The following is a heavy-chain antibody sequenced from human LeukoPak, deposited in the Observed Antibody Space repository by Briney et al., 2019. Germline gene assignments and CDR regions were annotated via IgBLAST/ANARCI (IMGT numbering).Heavy chain of an antibody. CDR2: IIPILGIA. J-gene: IGHJ4*02. CDR1: GGTFSSYT. CDR3: ARSDEAWDYGSAVDY. D-gene: IGHD3-10*01. Sequence: SVKVSCKASGGTFSSYTISWVRQAPGQGLEWMGRIIPILGIANYAQKFQGRVTITADKSTSTAYMELSSLRSEDTAVYYCARSDEAWDYGSAVDYWGQGTLVTVSS. V-gene: IGHV1-69*02.